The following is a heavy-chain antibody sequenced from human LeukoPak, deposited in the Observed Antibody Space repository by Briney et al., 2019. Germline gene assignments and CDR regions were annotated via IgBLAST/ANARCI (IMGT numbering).Heavy chain of an antibody. Sequence: AENVSHKTSGGTFSRYAISWVRQAPGQGLEWMGGIIPIFGTANYAQKFQGRVTITTDESTSTAYMELSSLRSEDTAVYYCARGRGSGSYDFDYWGQGTLVTVSS. CDR3: ARGRGSGSYDFDY. CDR2: IIPIFGTA. V-gene: IGHV1-69*05. CDR1: GGTFSRYA. D-gene: IGHD3-10*01. J-gene: IGHJ4*02.